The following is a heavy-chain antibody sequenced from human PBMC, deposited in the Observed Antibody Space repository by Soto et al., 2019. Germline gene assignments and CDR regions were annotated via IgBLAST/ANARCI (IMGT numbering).Heavy chain of an antibody. CDR2: IYPGDSDT. V-gene: IGHV5-51*01. CDR1: GYSSTSYW. J-gene: IGHJ6*02. CDR3: ARLSPDNYGMDV. Sequence: GESLKISCEGFGYSSTSYWISWVRQMPGKGLEWMGIIYPGDSDTRYSPSFQGQVTIPADKSISTAYLQWSSLKASDTAMYYCARLSPDNYGMDVWGQGTTVTGSS.